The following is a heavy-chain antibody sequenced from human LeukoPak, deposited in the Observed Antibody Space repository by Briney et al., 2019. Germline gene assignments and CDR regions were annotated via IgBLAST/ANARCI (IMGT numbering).Heavy chain of an antibody. Sequence: SETLSLTCTVSGGSISGYYLSWIRQPPGKRLEWIGYIYYSGSTNYNPSLKSRVTISVDTSKNQFSLKLSSVTAADTAVYYCARSIRYNCTNGLYYTLYYYYYMDVWGKGTTVTVSS. V-gene: IGHV4-59*01. CDR2: IYYSGST. CDR1: GGSISGYY. CDR3: ARSIRYNCTNGLYYTLYYYYYMDV. D-gene: IGHD2-8*01. J-gene: IGHJ6*03.